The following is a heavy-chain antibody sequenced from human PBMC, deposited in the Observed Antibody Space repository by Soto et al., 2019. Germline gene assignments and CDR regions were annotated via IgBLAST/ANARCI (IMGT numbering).Heavy chain of an antibody. V-gene: IGHV3-15*01. D-gene: IGHD4-4*01. CDR2: IKSKTDGGTT. CDR3: TTTPMTTVTDPYYYYGMDV. CDR1: GFTFSNAW. J-gene: IGHJ6*02. Sequence: PVGYLRLSCAASGFTFSNAWMSWVRQAPGKGLEWVGRIKSKTDGGTTDYAAPVKGRFTISRDDSKNTLYLQMNSLKTEDTAVYYCTTTPMTTVTDPYYYYGMDVWGQGTTVTVS.